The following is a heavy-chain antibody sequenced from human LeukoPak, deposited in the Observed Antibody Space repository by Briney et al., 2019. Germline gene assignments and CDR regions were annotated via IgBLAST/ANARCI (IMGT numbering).Heavy chain of an antibody. Sequence: SETLSLACTVSGGSISSYYWSWIRQPPGKGLEWIGYIYYSGSTNYNPSLKSRVTISVDTSKNQFSLKLSSVTAAATAVYYCATTSSAGPTDIVVEAGYYYGMDVWGQATTVTVSS. D-gene: IGHD2-2*01. J-gene: IGHJ6*02. V-gene: IGHV4-59*01. CDR1: GGSISSYY. CDR3: ATTSSAGPTDIVVEAGYYYGMDV. CDR2: IYYSGST.